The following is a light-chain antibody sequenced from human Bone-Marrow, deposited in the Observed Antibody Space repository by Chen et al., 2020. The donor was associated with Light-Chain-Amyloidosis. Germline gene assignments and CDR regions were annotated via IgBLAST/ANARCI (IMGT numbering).Light chain of an antibody. CDR2: EAS. Sequence: EIVLTQSPATLSLSPGDRATLSCRASQSVGSSLAWYQQKPGQAPRLLIYEASTRATGIPARFSGSASVTDFTLTISSLETEDFAVYYWQQRSTRPPLVTFGGGTRVDSK. J-gene: IGKJ4*01. V-gene: IGKV3-11*01. CDR1: QSVGSS. CDR3: QQRSTRPPLVT.